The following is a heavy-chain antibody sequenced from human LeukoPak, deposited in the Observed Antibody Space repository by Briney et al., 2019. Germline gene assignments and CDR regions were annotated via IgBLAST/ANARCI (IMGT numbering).Heavy chain of an antibody. CDR3: TRSARDPDT. Sequence: GGSLRLSCTTSGFTVGDYALSWVRQAPGEGLEWVGFAGSKAYGGPPEYAASVKGRFTISRDDTKTIAYLQMNSLKIEDTAVYYCTRSARDPDTWGQGTMVTVS. V-gene: IGHV3-49*04. D-gene: IGHD3-9*01. CDR2: AGSKAYGGPP. CDR1: GFTVGDYA. J-gene: IGHJ3*01.